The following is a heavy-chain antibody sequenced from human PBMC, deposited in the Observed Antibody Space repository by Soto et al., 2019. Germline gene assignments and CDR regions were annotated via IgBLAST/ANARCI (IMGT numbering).Heavy chain of an antibody. D-gene: IGHD2-15*01. CDR1: GFTFSIYG. J-gene: IGHJ3*01. Sequence: GSLRLSCAASGFTFSIYGMSWVRQFPGKGLEWVSTISDSGDSAYYADSVKGRFTISRDNSKNTLYLQMNSLRAEDTAVYYCARPYGGKIGDAPDLWGQGTMVTVSS. CDR3: ARPYGGKIGDAPDL. CDR2: ISDSGDSA. V-gene: IGHV3-23*01.